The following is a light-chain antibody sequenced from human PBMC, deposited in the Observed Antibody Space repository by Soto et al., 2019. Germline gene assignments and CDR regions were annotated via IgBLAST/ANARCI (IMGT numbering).Light chain of an antibody. V-gene: IGKV1-5*01. CDR3: PPYKMYAQWK. CDR2: DVS. J-gene: IGKJ1*01. Sequence: DIQMTQSPSTVSAYVGDSVTITCRASQSITTWLAWYQQRPGKAPKLLIYDVSSLQSGVPSRFSGSGSGTAFTLTISNLQPDHFATYDCPPYKMYAQWKFGQGTQVEIK. CDR1: QSITTW.